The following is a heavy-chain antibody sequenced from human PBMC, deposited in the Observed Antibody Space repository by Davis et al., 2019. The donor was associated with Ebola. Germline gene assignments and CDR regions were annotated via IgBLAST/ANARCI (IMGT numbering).Heavy chain of an antibody. CDR2: ISYDENNK. D-gene: IGHD3-3*01. CDR3: ARGGFWSGYYNGPSDAFDI. Sequence: PGGSLRLSCAASRFTFGSYTMHWVRQGPGKGLGWVGLISYDENNKYYADSVQGRFTFSRDNSKTTVYLQMNSLRVEDTAVYYCARGGFWSGYYNGPSDAFDIWGQGAMVTVSS. CDR1: RFTFGSYT. V-gene: IGHV3-30*14. J-gene: IGHJ3*02.